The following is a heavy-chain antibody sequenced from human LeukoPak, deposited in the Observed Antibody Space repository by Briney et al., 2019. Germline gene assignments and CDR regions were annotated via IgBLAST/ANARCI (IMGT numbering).Heavy chain of an antibody. Sequence: ASVTVSCTASGYTFTSYAMHWVRQAPGQRLEWMGWINAGNGNTKYSQKFQGRVTITRDTSASTAYMELSSLRSEDTAVYYCARDGWIQLWLQPLDYWGQGTLVTVSS. CDR1: GYTFTSYA. CDR3: ARDGWIQLWLQPLDY. CDR2: INAGNGNT. D-gene: IGHD5-18*01. V-gene: IGHV1-3*01. J-gene: IGHJ4*02.